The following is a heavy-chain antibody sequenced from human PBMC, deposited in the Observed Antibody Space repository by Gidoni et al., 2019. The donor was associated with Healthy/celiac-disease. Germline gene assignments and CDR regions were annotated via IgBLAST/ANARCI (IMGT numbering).Heavy chain of an antibody. D-gene: IGHD3-16*02. CDR1: GGTFSRYA. CDR2: IIPIFGTA. J-gene: IGHJ4*02. Sequence: QVQLVQSGAEVKKPGSSVKVSCKASGGTFSRYAISWVRQAPGQGLEWMGGIIPIFGTANYAQKFQGRVTITADESTSTAYMELSSLRSEDTAVYYCARAPRMITFGGVIVIGGIDYWGQGTLVTVSS. V-gene: IGHV1-69*01. CDR3: ARAPRMITFGGVIVIGGIDY.